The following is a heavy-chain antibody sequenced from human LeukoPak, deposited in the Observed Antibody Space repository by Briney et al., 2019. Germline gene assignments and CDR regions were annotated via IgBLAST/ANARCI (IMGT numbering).Heavy chain of an antibody. J-gene: IGHJ6*03. CDR2: IRFDAINQ. CDR3: AKDLGEGHYYYMDV. D-gene: IGHD2-21*01. V-gene: IGHV3-30*02. CDR1: GFTFSRYA. Sequence: GGSLRLSCAASGFTFSRYAMHWVRQAPGTGLEWVAFIRFDAINQYYADSVKGRFTISRDNSKDTLYLQMNSLRPEDTAVYYCAKDLGEGHYYYMDVWGKGTTVTISS.